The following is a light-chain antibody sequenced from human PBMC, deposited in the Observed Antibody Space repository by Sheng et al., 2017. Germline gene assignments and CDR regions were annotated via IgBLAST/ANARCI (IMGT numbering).Light chain of an antibody. J-gene: IGKJ3*01. Sequence: DIQMTQSPSTLSASVGDRVAITCRASQSISSWLAWYQQKPGKAPKLLIYDASNLGTGVPSRFSGSGSGTDFTFTISSLQPEDIATYYCQQYDNLPLTFGPGTKVAIK. CDR1: QSISSW. V-gene: IGKV1-33*01. CDR3: QQYDNLPLT. CDR2: DAS.